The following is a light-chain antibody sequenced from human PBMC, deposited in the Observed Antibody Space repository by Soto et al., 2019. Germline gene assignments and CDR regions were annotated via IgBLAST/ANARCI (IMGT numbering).Light chain of an antibody. CDR2: DAS. CDR3: QQHSNWPPYT. CDR1: QSVSSY. Sequence: EIVLTQSPSTLSLSPGERATLSCRASQSVSSYLAWYQQKPGQAPRLLIYDASNRATGIPARFSGSGSGTDLTLTISSLEPEDFAVYYCQQHSNWPPYTFGQGTKLEIK. J-gene: IGKJ2*01. V-gene: IGKV3-11*01.